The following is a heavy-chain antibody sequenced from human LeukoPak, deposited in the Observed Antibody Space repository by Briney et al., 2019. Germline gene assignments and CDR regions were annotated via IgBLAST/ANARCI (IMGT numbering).Heavy chain of an antibody. D-gene: IGHD3-10*01. Sequence: GGSLRLSCAASGFTFSSYGMHWVRQAPGKGLEWVAVISYDGSNSYYADSVEGRFTISRDNSRNMLYLQMNSLRAEDTAVYYCAKPYYYGSRSYMDYWGQGTLVTVSS. V-gene: IGHV3-30*18. CDR1: GFTFSSYG. CDR2: ISYDGSNS. J-gene: IGHJ4*02. CDR3: AKPYYYGSRSYMDY.